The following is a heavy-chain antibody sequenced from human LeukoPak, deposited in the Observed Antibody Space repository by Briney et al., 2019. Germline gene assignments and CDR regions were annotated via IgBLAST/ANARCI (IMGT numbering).Heavy chain of an antibody. CDR3: ARFNWPFDY. CDR2: INHSGST. CDR1: GGSISSYY. V-gene: IGHV4-34*01. D-gene: IGHD1-1*01. Sequence: PSETLSLTCTVSGGSISSYYWSWIRQPPGKGLEWVGEINHSGSTNYNPSLKSRVTISVDTSKNQFSLKLSSVTAADTAVYYCARFNWPFDYWGQGTLVTVSS. J-gene: IGHJ4*02.